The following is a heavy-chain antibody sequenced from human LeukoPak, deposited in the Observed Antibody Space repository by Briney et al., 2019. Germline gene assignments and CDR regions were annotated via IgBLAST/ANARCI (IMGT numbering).Heavy chain of an antibody. CDR2: TIMTGTTI. CDR1: GFTFSDYY. V-gene: IGHV3-11*04. CDR3: ARGPSGYHNT. Sequence: GGSLRLSCAASGFTFSDYYMTWIRQAPGKGLEWVSYTIMTGTTIYYADSVKGRFTISRDNANNSLDLQMNSLRAEDTAVYYCARGPSGYHNTGGQGTLVTVSS. D-gene: IGHD5-12*01. J-gene: IGHJ4*02.